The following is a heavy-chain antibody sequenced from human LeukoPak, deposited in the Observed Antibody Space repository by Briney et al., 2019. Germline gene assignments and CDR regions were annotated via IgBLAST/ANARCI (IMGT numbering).Heavy chain of an antibody. V-gene: IGHV4-61*08. J-gene: IGHJ6*03. CDR3: ARDGGDGDSPFYYYYMDV. CDR2: IYTSGST. Sequence: SETLSLTCTVSGGSISSGGYYWSWIRQHPGKGLEWIGYIYTSGSTNYNPSLKSRVTMSVDTSKNQFSLKLSSVTAADTAVYYCARDGGDGDSPFYYYYMDVWGKGTTVTVSS. CDR1: GGSISSGGYY. D-gene: IGHD4-17*01.